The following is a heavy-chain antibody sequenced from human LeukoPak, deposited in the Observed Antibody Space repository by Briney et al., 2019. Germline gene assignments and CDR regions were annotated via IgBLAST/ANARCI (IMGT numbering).Heavy chain of an antibody. CDR2: IKHDGSET. J-gene: IGHJ6*02. CDR3: AKNGGPHGMDV. D-gene: IGHD3-16*01. V-gene: IGHV3-7*02. CDR1: GFTFSSIW. Sequence: GGSLRLSCAASGFTFSSIWMSWVRQAPGKGMEWVANIKHDGSETNYVDSVKGRFSISRDNAKNSLHLQMNSLRVEDTAVYYCAKNGGPHGMDVWGLGTTVTVSS.